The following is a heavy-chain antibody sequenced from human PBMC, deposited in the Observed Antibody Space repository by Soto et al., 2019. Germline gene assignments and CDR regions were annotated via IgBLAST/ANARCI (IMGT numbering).Heavy chain of an antibody. CDR2: ISSNSAYI. J-gene: IGHJ5*02. CDR3: TRDASRDSSARGWFDP. V-gene: IGHV3-21*01. CDR1: GFTFRSFT. Sequence: GSLRLSCAASGFTFRSFTMNWVRQAPGKGLEWVSTISSNSAYIYYTDALRGRFTISRDDAKNSLHLQMNSLRAEDTAVYYCTRDASRDSSARGWFDPWGPGTLVTVSS. D-gene: IGHD6-13*01.